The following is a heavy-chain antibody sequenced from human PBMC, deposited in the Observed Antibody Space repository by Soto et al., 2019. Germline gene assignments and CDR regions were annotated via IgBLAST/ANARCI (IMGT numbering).Heavy chain of an antibody. V-gene: IGHV3-15*01. CDR1: GFTFSDAC. CDR2: IKSKSDGLTT. D-gene: IGHD2-15*01. Sequence: GSLRLSCAASGFTFSDACMSWVLRAPGKGLDWVCRIKSKSDGLTTEYAAPVRGRFTISRDDSKNTLYLQMNSLKTEDTAVYYCTTDLWRIAVVVGSTGYFNPWGQGTPVTVSS. J-gene: IGHJ5*02. CDR3: TTDLWRIAVVVGSTGYFNP.